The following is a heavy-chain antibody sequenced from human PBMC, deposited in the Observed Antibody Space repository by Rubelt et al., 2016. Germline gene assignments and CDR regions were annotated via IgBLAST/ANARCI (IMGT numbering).Heavy chain of an antibody. V-gene: IGHV2-26*01. CDR3: ARDLRYCTNGVCYKYPYNWFDP. J-gene: IGHJ5*02. CDR1: GFSLSNARMG. Sequence: QVTLKESGPVLVKPTETLTLTCTVSGFSLSNARMGVSWLRQPPGKALEWLAHIFSNDEKSYSPSLKSRLTISKETSKSQVVLTMTNMDPVDTATYYCARDLRYCTNGVCYKYPYNWFDPWGQGTLVTVSS. D-gene: IGHD2-8*01. CDR2: IFSNDEK.